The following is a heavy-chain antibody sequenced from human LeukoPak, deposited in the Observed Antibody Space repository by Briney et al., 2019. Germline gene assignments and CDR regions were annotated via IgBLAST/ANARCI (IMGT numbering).Heavy chain of an antibody. V-gene: IGHV3-7*01. CDR3: ARGRFYLDNSGYSSFYY. CDR1: GFTFSSYW. D-gene: IGHD3-22*01. J-gene: IGHJ4*02. Sequence: GGSLRLSCAASGFTFSSYWMSWVRQAPGKGLEWVANIKPDGSEKYYVDSVKGRFTISRDNAKNSLYLQMNSLRAEDTAVYYCARGRFYLDNSGYSSFYYWGQGTLVTVSS. CDR2: IKPDGSEK.